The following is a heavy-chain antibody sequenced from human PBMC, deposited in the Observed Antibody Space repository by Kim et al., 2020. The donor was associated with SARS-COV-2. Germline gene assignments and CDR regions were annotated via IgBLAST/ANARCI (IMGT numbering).Heavy chain of an antibody. Sequence: ASVKVSCKASGYTFTSYYMHWVRQAPGQGLEWMGIINPSGGSTSYAQKFQGRVTMTRDTSTSTVYMELSSLRSEDTAVYYCASDYGDYGGDFQHWGQGTLVTVSS. D-gene: IGHD4-17*01. CDR2: INPSGGST. CDR1: GYTFTSYY. J-gene: IGHJ1*01. CDR3: ASDYGDYGGDFQH. V-gene: IGHV1-46*01.